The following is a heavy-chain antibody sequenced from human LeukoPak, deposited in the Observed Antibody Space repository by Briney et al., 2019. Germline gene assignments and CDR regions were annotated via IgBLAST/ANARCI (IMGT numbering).Heavy chain of an antibody. Sequence: SVRVSCTASGGTFSSYAISWVRQAPGQGLEWMGGIIPIFGTANYAQKFQGRVTITADESTSTAYMELSSLRSEDTAVYYCARVLERRLDYYYGMDVWGQGTTVTVSS. CDR1: GGTFSSYA. CDR2: IIPIFGTA. V-gene: IGHV1-69*01. CDR3: ARVLERRLDYYYGMDV. J-gene: IGHJ6*02. D-gene: IGHD1-1*01.